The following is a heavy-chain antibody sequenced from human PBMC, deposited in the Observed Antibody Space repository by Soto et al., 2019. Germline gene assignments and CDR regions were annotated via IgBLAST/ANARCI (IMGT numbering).Heavy chain of an antibody. J-gene: IGHJ4*02. CDR3: TRLESSGGSWRVFDY. CDR2: IRSKANSYAT. V-gene: IGHV3-73*01. D-gene: IGHD2-15*01. Sequence: EVQLVESGGGLVQPGGSLKLSCAASGFTFSGSAMHWVRQASGKGLEWVGRIRSKANSYATAYAAWVKGRFTISRDDSKNTAYLQMNSLKTEDTAVYYCTRLESSGGSWRVFDYWGQGTLVTVSS. CDR1: GFTFSGSA.